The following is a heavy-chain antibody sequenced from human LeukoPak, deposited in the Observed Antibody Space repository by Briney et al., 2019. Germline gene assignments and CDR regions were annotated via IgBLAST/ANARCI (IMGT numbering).Heavy chain of an antibody. D-gene: IGHD2-2*02. CDR3: ARLTIDASVTATALYCSSTSCYNDF. Sequence: GGSLRLSCAASGFTFSSYSMNWVRQAPGKGLEWVSFISSSSSYIYYADSVKGRFTISRDNAKNSLYLQMNSLRAEDTAVYYCARLTIDASVTATALYCSSTSCYNDFWGQGTLVTVSS. V-gene: IGHV3-21*01. J-gene: IGHJ4*02. CDR2: ISSSSSYI. CDR1: GFTFSSYS.